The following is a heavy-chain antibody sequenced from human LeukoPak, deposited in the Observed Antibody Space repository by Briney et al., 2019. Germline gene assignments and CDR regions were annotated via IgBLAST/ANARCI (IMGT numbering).Heavy chain of an antibody. Sequence: PSQTLSLTCTVSGGSISSGGYYWSWIRQHPGKGLEWIGYIYYSGSTYYNPSLKGRVTISLDTSKNQFSLKLSSVTAADTAMYYCVRRRTAAGLFDYWGQGSLVTVSS. CDR3: VRRRTAAGLFDY. J-gene: IGHJ4*02. D-gene: IGHD6-13*01. V-gene: IGHV4-31*03. CDR2: IYYSGST. CDR1: GGSISSGGYY.